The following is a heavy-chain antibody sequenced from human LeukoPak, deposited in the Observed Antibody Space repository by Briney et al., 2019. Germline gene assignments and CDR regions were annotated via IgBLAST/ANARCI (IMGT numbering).Heavy chain of an antibody. CDR1: GFTFSSYA. J-gene: IGHJ4*02. CDR2: ISYDGSNK. Sequence: QPGGSLRLSCAASGFTFSSYAMHWVRQAPGKGLEWVAVISYDGSNKYYADSVKGRFTISRDNSKNTLYVQVNSLRAEDTAVYYCAKGDYYDSSGYPLDYWGQGTLVTVSS. V-gene: IGHV3-30-3*01. D-gene: IGHD3-22*01. CDR3: AKGDYYDSSGYPLDY.